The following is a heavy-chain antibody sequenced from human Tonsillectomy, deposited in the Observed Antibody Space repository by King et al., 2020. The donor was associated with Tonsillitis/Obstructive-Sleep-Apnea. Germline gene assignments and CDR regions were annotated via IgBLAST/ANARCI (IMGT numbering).Heavy chain of an antibody. CDR1: GFTFSDYY. CDR3: ARGRGPTVVTPPRYFDH. D-gene: IGHD4-23*01. CDR2: IVGSSSYT. J-gene: IGHJ4*02. Sequence: VQLVESGGGLVKPGGSLRLSCAASGFTFSDYYMTWLRQAPGKGLEWVSYIVGSSSYTNYADSVKGRFTISRDNAKNSLYLLMNSLRAEDTAVYYCARGRGPTVVTPPRYFDHWGQGTLVTVSS. V-gene: IGHV3-11*05.